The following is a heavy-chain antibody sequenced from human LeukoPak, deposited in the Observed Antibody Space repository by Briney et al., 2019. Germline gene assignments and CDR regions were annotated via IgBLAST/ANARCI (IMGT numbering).Heavy chain of an antibody. V-gene: IGHV3-21*01. CDR1: GFTFSSYS. D-gene: IGHD6-19*01. Sequence: GGSLRLSCAASGFTFSSYSMNWVRQAPGKGLEWVSSISSSSSYIYYADSVKGRFTISRDNAKNSLYLQMNSLRAEDTAVYYCAKDGGVSSGWPDYWGQGTLVTVSS. CDR2: ISSSSSYI. J-gene: IGHJ4*02. CDR3: AKDGGVSSGWPDY.